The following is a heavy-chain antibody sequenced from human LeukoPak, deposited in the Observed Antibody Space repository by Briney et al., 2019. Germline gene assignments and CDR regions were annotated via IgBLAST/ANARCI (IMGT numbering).Heavy chain of an antibody. CDR1: GGSISSGGYS. Sequence: SETLSLTCAVSGGSISSGGYSWSWIRQPPGKGLEWIGYIYHSGSTYYNPSLKSRVTISVDTSKNQFSLKLSSVTAADTAVYYCARWFGGWYLGSRHYYYGMDVWGQGTTVTVSS. D-gene: IGHD6-19*01. V-gene: IGHV4-30-2*01. CDR2: IYHSGST. CDR3: ARWFGGWYLGSRHYYYGMDV. J-gene: IGHJ6*02.